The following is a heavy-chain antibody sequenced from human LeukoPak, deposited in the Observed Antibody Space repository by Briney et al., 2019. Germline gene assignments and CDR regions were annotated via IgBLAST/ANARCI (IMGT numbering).Heavy chain of an antibody. D-gene: IGHD4-17*01. V-gene: IGHV3-23*01. CDR2: ISGGGVGT. CDR1: GFTFRSYG. J-gene: IGHJ4*02. CDR3: AKDNTPMTLGS. Sequence: SGGSLRLSCAASGFTFRSYGMSWVRQAPGKGLEWVSAISGGGVGTYYADSVKGRFTISRDNSKNTLYLQVNSLRAEDTAVYYCAKDNTPMTLGSWGQGTLVTVSS.